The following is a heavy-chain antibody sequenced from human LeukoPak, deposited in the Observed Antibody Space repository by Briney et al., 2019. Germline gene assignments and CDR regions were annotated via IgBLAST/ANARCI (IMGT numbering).Heavy chain of an antibody. CDR1: GFTFSSYG. D-gene: IGHD3-22*01. CDR3: AKARGIITVIETSYYFDY. CDR2: ISYDGSNK. Sequence: GGSLRLSCAASGFTFSSYGMHWVRQAPGKGLEWVAVISYDGSNKYYADSVKGRFTISRDNSKNTLYLQMNSLRAEDTAVYYCAKARGIITVIETSYYFDYWGQGTLVTVSS. J-gene: IGHJ4*02. V-gene: IGHV3-30*18.